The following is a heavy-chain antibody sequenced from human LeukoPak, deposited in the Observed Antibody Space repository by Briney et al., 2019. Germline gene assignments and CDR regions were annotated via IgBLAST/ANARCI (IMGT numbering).Heavy chain of an antibody. CDR1: GDSISSYY. V-gene: IGHV4-59*01. Sequence: SSETLSLTCTVSGDSISSYYWSWLRQPPGQGLEWIGYIYYTGSTNYNPSLKSRLTMSVDTSKNQFSLKLSSVTAADTAVYYCALDSSGWSDDSFDIWGQGAMVTVSA. CDR3: ALDSSGWSDDSFDI. J-gene: IGHJ3*02. CDR2: IYYTGST. D-gene: IGHD6-19*01.